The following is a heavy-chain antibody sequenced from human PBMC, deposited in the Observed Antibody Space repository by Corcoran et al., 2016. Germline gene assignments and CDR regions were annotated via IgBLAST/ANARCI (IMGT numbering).Heavy chain of an antibody. J-gene: IGHJ6*02. CDR1: GGTFSSYA. V-gene: IGHV1-69*01. CDR2: IIPIFGTA. D-gene: IGHD2-2*02. CDR3: AGDFRAVRVVPAAIRGYYYYGMDV. Sequence: QVQLVQSGAEVKKPGSSVKVSYKASGGTFSSYAISWVRHAPGQGLKWMGGIIPIFGTANYAQKFQGRVTITADESTSTAYMELSSLRSEDTAVYYCAGDFRAVRVVPAAIRGYYYYGMDVWGQGTTVTVSS.